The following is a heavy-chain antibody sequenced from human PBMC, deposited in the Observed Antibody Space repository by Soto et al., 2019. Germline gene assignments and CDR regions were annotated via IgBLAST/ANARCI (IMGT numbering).Heavy chain of an antibody. J-gene: IGHJ4*02. D-gene: IGHD3-22*01. CDR2: ISGHNGNT. CDR1: GSNYTRSG. CDR3: ARHRFNYYDDTVYYYCDY. Sequence: ESEKDSCSASGSNYTRSGIILVRQAHDKGPEWLGWISGHNGNTNHPQSLQGRVTMTTDTSRNTAYMELRSLRSDDTAVYYCARHRFNYYDDTVYYYCDYWGQGTPVTGS. V-gene: IGHV1-18*04.